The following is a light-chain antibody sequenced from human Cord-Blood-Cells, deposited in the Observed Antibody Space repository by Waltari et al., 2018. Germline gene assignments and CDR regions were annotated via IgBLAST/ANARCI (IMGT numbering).Light chain of an antibody. CDR2: GAS. CDR1: QSVSSSY. V-gene: IGKV3-20*01. CDR3: QQYGSSYT. Sequence: VLPQSPGTLSLSPGERATLSCRASQSVSSSYLAWYQQKPGQAPRLLIYGASSRATGIPDRFSGSGSGTDFTLTISRLEPEDFAVYYCQQYGSSYTFGQGTKLEIK. J-gene: IGKJ2*01.